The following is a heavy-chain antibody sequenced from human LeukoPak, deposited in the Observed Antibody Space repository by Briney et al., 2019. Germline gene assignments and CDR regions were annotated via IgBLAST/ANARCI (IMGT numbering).Heavy chain of an antibody. Sequence: SETLSLTCAVYGGSFSGCYWSWIRQPPGKGLEWIGEINHSGSTNYNPSLKSRVTISVDTSKNQFSLKLSSVTAADTAVYYCARASRLRNDAFDIWGQGTMVTVSS. CDR3: ARASRLRNDAFDI. V-gene: IGHV4-34*01. CDR2: INHSGST. CDR1: GGSFSGCY. J-gene: IGHJ3*02. D-gene: IGHD5-12*01.